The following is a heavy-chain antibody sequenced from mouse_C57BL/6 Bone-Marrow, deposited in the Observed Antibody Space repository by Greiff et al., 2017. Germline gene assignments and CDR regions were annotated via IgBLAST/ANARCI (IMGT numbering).Heavy chain of an antibody. CDR3: ARFRDYDGYYFDY. Sequence: VQLKESGPGLAKPSQTLSLTCSVTGYSITSDYWNWLRKFPGNKLEYMGYISYSGSTYYNPSLKSRISITRDTSKNQYYLQLNSVTTEDTATYYCARFRDYDGYYFDYWGQGTTLTVSS. CDR2: ISYSGST. V-gene: IGHV3-8*01. CDR1: GYSITSDY. J-gene: IGHJ2*01. D-gene: IGHD2-4*01.